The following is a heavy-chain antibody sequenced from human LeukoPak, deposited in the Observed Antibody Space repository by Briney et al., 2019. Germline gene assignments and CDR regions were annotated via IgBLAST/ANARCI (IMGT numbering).Heavy chain of an antibody. CDR1: GGSLSSYY. D-gene: IGHD3-22*01. CDR3: ARGSSGYYYG. J-gene: IGHJ4*02. CDR2: IYSTGST. Sequence: SETLSLTCTVSGGSLSSYYWSWIRQPAGKGLEWIGRIYSTGSTNYNPYLKSRVSMSIDTSKNQLSLKLSSVTAADTAVYYCARGSSGYYYGWGQGTLVTVSS. V-gene: IGHV4-4*07.